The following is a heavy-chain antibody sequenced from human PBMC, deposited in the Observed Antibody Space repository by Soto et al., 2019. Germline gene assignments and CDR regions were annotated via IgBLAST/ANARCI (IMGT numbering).Heavy chain of an antibody. CDR2: ISGFNGNT. Sequence: GASVKVSCKASGYTFTNYGISWVRQAPGQGPEWMGWISGFNGNTKYARKVQGRVTLTTDTSATTAYMELRGLRSDDTAVYYCARGGSSWSAEYYEHWGQGTLVTVPQ. J-gene: IGHJ1*01. D-gene: IGHD6-13*01. CDR3: ARGGSSWSAEYYEH. CDR1: GYTFTNYG. V-gene: IGHV1-18*04.